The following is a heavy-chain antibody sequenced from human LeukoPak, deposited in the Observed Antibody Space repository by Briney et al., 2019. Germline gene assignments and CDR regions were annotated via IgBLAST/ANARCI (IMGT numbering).Heavy chain of an antibody. D-gene: IGHD1-26*01. CDR3: ARVGIVGATTAYYYYYMDV. CDR1: GFTFSSYE. Sequence: SGGSLRLSCAASGFTFSSYEMNWVRQAPGKGLEWVSYISSSGSTIYYADSVKGRFTISRDNAKNSLYLQMNSLRAEDTAVYYCARVGIVGATTAYYYYYMDVWGKGTTVTISS. V-gene: IGHV3-48*03. J-gene: IGHJ6*03. CDR2: ISSSGSTI.